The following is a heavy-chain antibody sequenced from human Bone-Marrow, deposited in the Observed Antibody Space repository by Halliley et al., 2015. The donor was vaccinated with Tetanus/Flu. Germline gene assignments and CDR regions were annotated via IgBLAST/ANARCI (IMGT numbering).Heavy chain of an antibody. CDR1: GFTFSTYW. Sequence: SLRLSCAASGFTFSTYWMHWVRQAPGKGLVWVSRINSDGSSTSYADSVKGRFTISRDNAKNTLYLQMNSLRAEDTAMYYCARPSLDNGPGTWFAPWGQGSLVTVSS. CDR2: INSDGSST. D-gene: IGHD1-1*01. J-gene: IGHJ5*02. CDR3: ARPSLDNGPGTWFAP. V-gene: IGHV3-74*01.